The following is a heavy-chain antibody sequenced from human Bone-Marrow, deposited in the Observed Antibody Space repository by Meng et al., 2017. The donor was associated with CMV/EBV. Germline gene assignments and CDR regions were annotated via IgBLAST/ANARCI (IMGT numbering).Heavy chain of an antibody. Sequence: GESLKISCAASGFTFSSYGMHWVRQAPGKGLEWVAFIRYDGSNKYYADSVKGRFTISRDNSKNTLYLQKNSLRAEDTAVYYCAKGARRGYCSSTSCLPFGYWGQGTLVTVSS. V-gene: IGHV3-30*02. J-gene: IGHJ4*02. CDR1: GFTFSSYG. CDR3: AKGARRGYCSSTSCLPFGY. CDR2: IRYDGSNK. D-gene: IGHD2-2*01.